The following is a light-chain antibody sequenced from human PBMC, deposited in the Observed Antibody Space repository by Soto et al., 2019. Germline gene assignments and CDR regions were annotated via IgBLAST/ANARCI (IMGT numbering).Light chain of an antibody. J-gene: IGKJ3*01. CDR2: ETS. V-gene: IGKV1-17*03. Sequence: DIEMNQSPAALCPSVGDRSTISCRASQSLSRFLACFQHKPGQAPLLLIYETSRAPPGLPARFSGSGSGTEFTPTISRLEPEVFAYYYCQQHNRWPGTFGPGTKVDIK. CDR1: QSLSRF. CDR3: QQHNRWPGT.